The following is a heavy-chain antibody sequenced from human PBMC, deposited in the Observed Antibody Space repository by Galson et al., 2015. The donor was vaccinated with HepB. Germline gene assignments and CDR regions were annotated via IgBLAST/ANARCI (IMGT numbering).Heavy chain of an antibody. J-gene: IGHJ3*02. CDR2: IDWDDDK. CDR3: ARILTGELPSMEAFDI. Sequence: PALVKPTQTLTLTCTFSGFSLSTSGMCVSWIRQPPGKALEWLARIDWDDDKYYSTSLKTRLTISKDTSKNQVVLTMTNMDPVDTATYYCARILTGELPSMEAFDIWGQGTMVTVSS. V-gene: IGHV2-70*11. D-gene: IGHD7-27*01. CDR1: GFSLSTSGMC.